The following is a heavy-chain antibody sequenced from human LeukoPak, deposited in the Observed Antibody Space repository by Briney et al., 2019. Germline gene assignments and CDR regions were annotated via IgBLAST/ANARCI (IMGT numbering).Heavy chain of an antibody. CDR1: GFTFSSHW. V-gene: IGHV3-7*01. CDR2: ISPEGSGE. CDR3: ARLLGTVTTYDY. Sequence: PGGSLRLSCAASGFTFSSHWMSWVRQAPGRGLQWVASISPEGSGEYYLDSVKGRFTISRDNTKNSLYLQMKSLRAEDTAVYYCARLLGTVTTYDYWGQGTLVTVSS. J-gene: IGHJ4*02. D-gene: IGHD1-7*01.